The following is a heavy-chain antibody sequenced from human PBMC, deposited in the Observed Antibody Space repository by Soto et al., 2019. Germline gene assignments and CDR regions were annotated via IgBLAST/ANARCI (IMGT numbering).Heavy chain of an antibody. V-gene: IGHV3-30*03. J-gene: IGHJ6*02. CDR1: GFTFSSYG. D-gene: IGHD5-18*01. Sequence: QVQLVESGGGVVQPGRSLRLSCAASGFTFSSYGMHWVRQAPGKGLEWEAVISYDGSNKYYADSVKGRFTISRDNTKNTLYLQMNSLRAEDTAVYYCASQEVDTAMVTPYYYYYYGMDVWGQGTTVTVSS. CDR3: ASQEVDTAMVTPYYYYYYGMDV. CDR2: ISYDGSNK.